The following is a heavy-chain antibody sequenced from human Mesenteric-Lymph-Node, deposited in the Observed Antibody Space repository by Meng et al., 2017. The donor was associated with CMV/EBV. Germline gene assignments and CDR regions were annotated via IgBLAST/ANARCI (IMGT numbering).Heavy chain of an antibody. J-gene: IGHJ6*02. V-gene: IGHV1-18*01. CDR3: ARLDSVVPDHLGGSEGYYYYGMDV. Sequence: ASVKVSCKASGYTLTNYGITWVRQAPGQGLEWMGWISAYNGNTNYAQKLQGRVTMTTDTSTSTAYMELRSLRSDDTAVYYCARLDSVVPDHLGGSEGYYYYGMDVWGQGTTVTV. CDR1: GYTLTNYG. CDR2: ISAYNGNT. D-gene: IGHD2-2*01.